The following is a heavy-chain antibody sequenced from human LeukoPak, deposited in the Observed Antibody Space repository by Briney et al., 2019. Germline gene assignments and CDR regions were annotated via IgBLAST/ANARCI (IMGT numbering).Heavy chain of an antibody. J-gene: IGHJ6*02. D-gene: IGHD2-15*01. V-gene: IGHV3-23*01. CDR3: ARGYCSGGSCPYYYYYGMDV. CDR2: ISDDSSFT. Sequence: GGSLRLSCAASGLVFGKYAMAWVRQAPGKGLECVSIISDDSSFTYYLDSVKGRFTISRDNSKNTLYLQMNSLRAEDTAVYYCARGYCSGGSCPYYYYYGMDVWGQGTTVTVSS. CDR1: GLVFGKYA.